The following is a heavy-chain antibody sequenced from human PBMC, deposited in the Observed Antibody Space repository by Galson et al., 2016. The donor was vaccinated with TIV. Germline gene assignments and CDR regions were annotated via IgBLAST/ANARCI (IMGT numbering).Heavy chain of an antibody. J-gene: IGHJ2*01. D-gene: IGHD6-25*01. CDR2: INANNGAS. CDR3: ARGRRGSAVWHFDL. V-gene: IGHV1-18*01. CDR1: GFTFTSYG. Sequence: SVKVSCKASGFTFTSYGFAWVRQAPGQGLEWVAWINANNGASNYARKVQGRVSMTRDTSTYTASMELRNLGFDDTAVYYCARGRRGSAVWHFDLWGRGTLVTASS.